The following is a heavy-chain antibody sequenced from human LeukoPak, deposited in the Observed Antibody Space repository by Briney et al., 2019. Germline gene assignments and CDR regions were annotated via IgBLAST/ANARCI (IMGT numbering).Heavy chain of an antibody. J-gene: IGHJ3*02. Sequence: GGSLRLSCAASGFTFSSYSMNWVRQAPGKGLEWVSSISSSSSYIYYADSVKGRFTISRDNAKNSLYLQMNSLRAEDTAVYYCARQRTELLWFGEPLRAFDIWGQGIMVTVSS. CDR1: GFTFSSYS. CDR2: ISSSSSYI. CDR3: ARQRTELLWFGEPLRAFDI. V-gene: IGHV3-21*01. D-gene: IGHD3-10*01.